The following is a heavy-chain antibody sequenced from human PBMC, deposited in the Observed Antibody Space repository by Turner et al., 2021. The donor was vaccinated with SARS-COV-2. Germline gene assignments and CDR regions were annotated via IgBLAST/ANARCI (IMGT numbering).Heavy chain of an antibody. CDR2: IWYNESNK. D-gene: IGHD6-13*01. CDR3: ASQTDDSTWQTYYFDY. CDR1: AFTISCYA. V-gene: IGHV3-33*01. Sequence: QATLVESGGGVVHPGPYPRLTCAASAFTISCYAMPWVPQAQGKGLKWVSVIWYNESNKYYADAVNVRVTISRDNSKNTLYLQMNSLRAEDAAVDYCASQTDDSTWQTYYFDYWGQGTLVTVSS. J-gene: IGHJ4*02.